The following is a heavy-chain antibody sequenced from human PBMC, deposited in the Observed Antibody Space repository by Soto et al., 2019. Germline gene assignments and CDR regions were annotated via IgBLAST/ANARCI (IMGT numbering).Heavy chain of an antibody. J-gene: IGHJ3*02. D-gene: IGHD3-22*01. CDR2: ISYDGSNK. CDR3: ARDSNYYDSSGYWAGDAFDI. Sequence: QVQLVESGGGVVQPGRSLRLSCAASGLTFSSYAMHWVRQAPGKGLEWVAVISYDGSNKYYADSVKGRFTISRDNSKNTLYLQMNSLRAEDTAVYYCARDSNYYDSSGYWAGDAFDIWGQGTMVTVSS. CDR1: GLTFSSYA. V-gene: IGHV3-30-3*01.